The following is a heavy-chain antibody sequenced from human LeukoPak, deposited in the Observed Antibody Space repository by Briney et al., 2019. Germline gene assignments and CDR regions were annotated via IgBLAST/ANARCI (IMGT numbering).Heavy chain of an antibody. D-gene: IGHD4-17*01. V-gene: IGHV3-23*01. J-gene: IGHJ4*02. CDR1: EFDFSSHA. CDR2: VSISGSKT. Sequence: GGSLRLSCAASEFDFSSHAMTWVRQAPGKGLEWVSAVSISGSKTYYADSVKGRFTISRDNSKNTLYLQMNSLRAEDTTVYYCANEIRPNDYWGQGTQVTVSS. CDR3: ANEIRPNDY.